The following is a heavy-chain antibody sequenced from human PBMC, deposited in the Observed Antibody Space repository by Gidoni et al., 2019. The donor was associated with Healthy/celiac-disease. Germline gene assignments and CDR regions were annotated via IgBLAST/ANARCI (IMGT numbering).Heavy chain of an antibody. CDR2: ISSSSSSI. CDR1: GFTFSSYS. Sequence: EVQLVESGGGLVKPGGSLRLSGAASGFTFSSYSMNWVRQAPGKGLEWVSSISSSSSSIYYADSVKGRFTISRDNAKNSLYLQMNSLRAEDTAVYYCARDQKGDGYKSPIDYWGQGTLVTVSS. CDR3: ARDQKGDGYKSPIDY. J-gene: IGHJ4*02. V-gene: IGHV3-21*01. D-gene: IGHD5-12*01.